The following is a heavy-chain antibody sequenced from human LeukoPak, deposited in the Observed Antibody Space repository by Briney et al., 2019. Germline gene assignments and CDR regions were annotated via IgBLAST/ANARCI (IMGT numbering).Heavy chain of an antibody. CDR3: AKGVGRTSGRNPDY. J-gene: IGHJ4*02. Sequence: GGSLRLSCAASGFTFNTYGMHWVRQAPGRGLEWVAVRWYDGSDKYYAESVKGRFTISRDNSKNTLSLQMNSLRVEDTAMYYCAKGVGRTSGRNPDYWGQGTLVTVSS. V-gene: IGHV3-33*06. CDR2: RWYDGSDK. D-gene: IGHD2-8*02. CDR1: GFTFNTYG.